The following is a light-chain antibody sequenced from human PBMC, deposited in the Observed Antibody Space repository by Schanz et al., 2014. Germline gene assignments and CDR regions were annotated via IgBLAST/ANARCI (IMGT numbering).Light chain of an antibody. Sequence: QSALTQPASVSGSPGQSITISCTGTTSDVGGFDYVSWYQQQPGKAPKLMIYDVSDRPSGVSNRFSGSKSGNTASLTISGLQAEDEADYYCCSYAGTVVFGGGTKLTVL. CDR1: TSDVGGFDY. J-gene: IGLJ2*01. V-gene: IGLV2-14*03. CDR2: DVS. CDR3: CSYAGTVV.